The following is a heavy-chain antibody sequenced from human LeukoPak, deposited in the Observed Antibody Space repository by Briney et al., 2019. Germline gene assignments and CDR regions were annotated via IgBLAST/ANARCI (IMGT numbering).Heavy chain of an antibody. D-gene: IGHD6-13*01. V-gene: IGHV4-31*03. J-gene: IGHJ5*02. CDR1: GGSITSGGYF. CDR2: ISYSGST. Sequence: KPSETLSLTCTVSGGSITSGGYFWSWIRQHPGKGLECIGHISYSGSTYYTPSLKSRVTISADTSKNQFSLKLSSVTAADTAVYYCARGPKGFRIAAAGTRRRWFDPWGQGTLVTVSS. CDR3: ARGPKGFRIAAAGTRRRWFDP.